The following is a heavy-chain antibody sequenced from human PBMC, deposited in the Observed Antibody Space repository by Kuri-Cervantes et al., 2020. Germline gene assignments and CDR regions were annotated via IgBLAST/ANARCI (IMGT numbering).Heavy chain of an antibody. CDR1: GYTFTSYG. CDR2: IIPIFGTA. CDR3: ARGLTDHCGGDCYGFDY. V-gene: IGHV1-69*05. D-gene: IGHD2-21*02. Sequence: SVKVSCKASGYTFTSYGISWVRQAPGQGLEWMGGIIPIFGTANYAQKFQGRVTITTDESTSTAYMELSSLRSEDTAVYYCARGLTDHCGGDCYGFDYWGQGTLVTVSS. J-gene: IGHJ4*02.